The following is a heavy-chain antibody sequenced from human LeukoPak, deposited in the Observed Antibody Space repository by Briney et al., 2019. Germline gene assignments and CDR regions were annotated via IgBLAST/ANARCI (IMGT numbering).Heavy chain of an antibody. J-gene: IGHJ4*02. V-gene: IGHV3-23*01. CDR1: GFTFHHYA. CDR2: ISDGGVTT. CDR3: TRRRIATAGDFDC. Sequence: GGSLRLSCAASGFTFHHYAMTWVRQASGKGLEWVSHISDGGVTTRYADSVKGRFTISRDNSKNTLYLQMSSLRAEDTALYYCTRRRIATAGDFDCWGQGTLVTVSS. D-gene: IGHD6-13*01.